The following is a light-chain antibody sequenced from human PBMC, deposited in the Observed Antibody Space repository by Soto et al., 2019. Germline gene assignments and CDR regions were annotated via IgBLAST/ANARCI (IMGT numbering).Light chain of an antibody. Sequence: DIVMTQSPLSLPVTPGEPASISCRSSQSLLHSNGYNYLDWYLQKPGQSPQLLIYLGSNRASGVPDRFRGSGSGTDFTLKINRVKAEDVRVYYCMQALQTKTFGQGTKLDIK. CDR1: QSLLHSNGYNY. CDR2: LGS. V-gene: IGKV2-28*01. CDR3: MQALQTKT. J-gene: IGKJ1*01.